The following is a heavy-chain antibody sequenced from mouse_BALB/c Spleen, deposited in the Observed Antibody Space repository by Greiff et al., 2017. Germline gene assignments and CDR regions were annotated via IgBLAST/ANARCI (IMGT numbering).Heavy chain of an antibody. CDR3: ARDRYDPFAY. CDR2: IRNKANGYTT. CDR1: GFTFTDYY. Sequence: DVQLVESGGGLVQPGGSLRLSCATSGFTFTDYYMSWVRQPPGKALEWLGFIRNKANGYTTEYSASVKGRFTISRDNSQSILYLQMNTLRAEDSATYYCARDRYDPFAYWGQGTLVTVSA. V-gene: IGHV7-3*02. D-gene: IGHD2-14*01. J-gene: IGHJ3*01.